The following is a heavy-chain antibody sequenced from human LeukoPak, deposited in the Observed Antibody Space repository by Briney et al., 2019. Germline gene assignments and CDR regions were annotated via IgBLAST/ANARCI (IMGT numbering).Heavy chain of an antibody. Sequence: GGSLRLSCAASGFTFSNTWMTWVRQTPGKGLEWVSYISSSGSTIYYADSVKGRFTISRDNAKNSLYLQMNSLRAEDTAVYYCARVGTGDYPDYWGQGTLVTVSS. CDR3: ARVGTGDYPDY. D-gene: IGHD2-21*01. V-gene: IGHV3-11*01. J-gene: IGHJ4*02. CDR1: GFTFSNTW. CDR2: ISSSGSTI.